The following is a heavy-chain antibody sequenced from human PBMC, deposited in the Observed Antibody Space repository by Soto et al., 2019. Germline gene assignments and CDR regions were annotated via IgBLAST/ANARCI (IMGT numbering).Heavy chain of an antibody. CDR3: AKDRKAVAGTLNWKSYYGMDV. J-gene: IGHJ6*02. CDR1: GFTFSSYA. Sequence: GGSLRLSCAASGFTFSSYAMSWVRQAPGKGLEWVSAISGSGGSTYYADSVKGRFTISRDNSKNTLYLQMNSLRAEDTAVYYWAKDRKAVAGTLNWKSYYGMDVWGQGTTVTVSS. D-gene: IGHD6-19*01. V-gene: IGHV3-23*01. CDR2: ISGSGGST.